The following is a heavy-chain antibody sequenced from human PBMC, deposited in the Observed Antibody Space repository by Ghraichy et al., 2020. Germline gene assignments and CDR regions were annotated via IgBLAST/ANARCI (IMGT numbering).Heavy chain of an antibody. CDR3: ARDPLGVVAAAGIFFPPLYGMDV. J-gene: IGHJ6*02. V-gene: IGHV3-33*01. CDR2: IWYDGSNK. CDR1: GFTFSSYG. Sequence: GGSLRLSCAASGFTFSSYGMHWVRQAPGKGLEWVAVIWYDGSNKYYADSVKGRFTISRDNSKNTLYLQMNSLRAEDTAVYYCARDPLGVVAAAGIFFPPLYGMDVWGQGTTVTVSS. D-gene: IGHD6-13*01.